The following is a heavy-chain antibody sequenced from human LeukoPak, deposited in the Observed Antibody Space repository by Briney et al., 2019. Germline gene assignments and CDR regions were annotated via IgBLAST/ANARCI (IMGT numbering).Heavy chain of an antibody. D-gene: IGHD2-2*01. Sequence: SETLSLTCTISGVSITSGGYYWSWIRQPPGKGLEWIGYIYHSGSTYYTPSLKSRVTISVDKSNNQFSLNLSSVTAADTAVYYCARLRSTSHDAFDIWGQGTMVTVSS. CDR2: IYHSGST. CDR1: GVSITSGGYY. V-gene: IGHV4-30-2*01. J-gene: IGHJ3*02. CDR3: ARLRSTSHDAFDI.